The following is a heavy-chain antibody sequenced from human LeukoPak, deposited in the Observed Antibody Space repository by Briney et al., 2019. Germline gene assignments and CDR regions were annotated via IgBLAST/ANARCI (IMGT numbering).Heavy chain of an antibody. CDR1: GGTFSRYV. Sequence: VASVKVSCKASGGTFSRYVINWVRQAPGQGLEWMGGIIPIFGTANYAQKFKGRVTITADEFMSTAYMELSSLRSEDTAVYYCARESHYCGSGSLPPPLDYWGQGTLVTVSS. J-gene: IGHJ4*02. V-gene: IGHV1-69*13. CDR2: IIPIFGTA. D-gene: IGHD3-10*01. CDR3: ARESHYCGSGSLPPPLDY.